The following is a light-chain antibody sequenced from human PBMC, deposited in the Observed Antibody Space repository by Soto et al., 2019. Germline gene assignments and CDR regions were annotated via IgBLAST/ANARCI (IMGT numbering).Light chain of an antibody. CDR3: QSYDSSLSGYV. CDR1: SSNIGAPYD. Sequence: QSVLTQPPSVSGAPGQTALISCSGSSSNIGAPYDVNWYRQLPGTAPKLLIYGNKNRPSGVPDRFSGSKSGTSASLAITGLQAEDEADYYCQSYDSSLSGYVFGTGTKLTVL. V-gene: IGLV1-40*01. CDR2: GNK. J-gene: IGLJ1*01.